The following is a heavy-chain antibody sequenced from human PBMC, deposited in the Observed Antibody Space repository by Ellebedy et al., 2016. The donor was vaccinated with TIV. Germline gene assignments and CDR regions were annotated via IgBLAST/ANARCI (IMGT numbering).Heavy chain of an antibody. J-gene: IGHJ4*02. D-gene: IGHD3-10*01. V-gene: IGHV3-33*03. CDR3: ASRGVAVQGADY. Sequence: GESLKISCAASGFSFSGYGMHWVRQAPGKGLEWVAVIWYDGSNEYYADSVKGRLTISRDNAKNTLYLQMNSLRAEDTAVYYCASRGVAVQGADYWGQGTLVTVSS. CDR2: IWYDGSNE. CDR1: GFSFSGYG.